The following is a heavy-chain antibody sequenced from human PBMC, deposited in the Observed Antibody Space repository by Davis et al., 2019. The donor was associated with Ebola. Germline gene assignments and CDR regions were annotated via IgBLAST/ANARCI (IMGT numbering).Heavy chain of an antibody. CDR2: FNPSGAST. J-gene: IGHJ3*02. Sequence: ASVKVSCMASGYIFSNYYIHWLRQAPGLGLEWMGVFNPSGASTRITQKFQGRVTLTGDTSTSTVYMSLSSLTPEDAALYYCARDNPHYSGSYYAFDIWGQGTVVTVSS. CDR1: GYIFSNYY. D-gene: IGHD1-26*01. CDR3: ARDNPHYSGSYYAFDI. V-gene: IGHV1-46*01.